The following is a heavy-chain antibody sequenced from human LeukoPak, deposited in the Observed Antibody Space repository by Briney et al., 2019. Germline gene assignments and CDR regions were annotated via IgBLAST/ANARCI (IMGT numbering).Heavy chain of an antibody. J-gene: IGHJ4*02. CDR3: AKDRDDYGDYTLDY. CDR1: GFTFGSYA. Sequence: GGSLRLSCAASGFTFGSYAMGWVRQAPGKGLEWVSAISSSGASKYYADSVKGRFTISRDNSKNTLYLQMNSLRAEDTAVYYCAKDRDDYGDYTLDYWGQGTLVTVSS. V-gene: IGHV3-23*01. CDR2: ISSSGASK. D-gene: IGHD4-17*01.